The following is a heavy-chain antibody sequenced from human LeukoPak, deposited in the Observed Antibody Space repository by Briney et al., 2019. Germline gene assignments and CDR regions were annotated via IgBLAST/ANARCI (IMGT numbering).Heavy chain of an antibody. J-gene: IGHJ3*02. CDR3: ARANYGDDAFDM. V-gene: IGHV3-48*02. Sequence: GGSLRLSCAASGFIFSDYSMNWVRQAPGKGPEWVSYISSSSSTIYYADSVKGRFTISRDNAKNSLYLQMNSLRDEDTAVYYCARANYGDDAFDMWGQGTMVTVSS. CDR2: ISSSSSTI. D-gene: IGHD4/OR15-4a*01. CDR1: GFIFSDYS.